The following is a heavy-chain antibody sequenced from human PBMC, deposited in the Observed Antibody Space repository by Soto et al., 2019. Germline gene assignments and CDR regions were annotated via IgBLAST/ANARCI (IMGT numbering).Heavy chain of an antibody. Sequence: QVQLQESGSGLVKPSQTLSLTCTVSGGSISSGGYSWTWIRQSPGKGLEWIGYTYQSGSAYYNPSLKSRVTISVDRSKNQFSLKLTSVTAADTAVYYCARDYYGMDVWGQGTTVTVSS. CDR1: GGSISSGGYS. J-gene: IGHJ6*02. CDR3: ARDYYGMDV. V-gene: IGHV4-30-2*06. CDR2: TYQSGSA.